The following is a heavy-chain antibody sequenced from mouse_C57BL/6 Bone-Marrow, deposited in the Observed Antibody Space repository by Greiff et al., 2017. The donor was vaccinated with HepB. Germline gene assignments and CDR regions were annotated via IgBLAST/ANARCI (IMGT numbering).Heavy chain of an antibody. CDR2: IYPRSGNT. D-gene: IGHD2-10*01. J-gene: IGHJ1*03. CDR3: ARSGPTGYFDV. Sequence: VKLQQSGAELARPGASVKLSCKASGYTFTSYGISWVKQRTGQGLEWIGEIYPRSGNTYYNEKFKGKATLTADKSSSTAYMELRSLTSEDSAVYFCARSGPTGYFDVWGTGTTVTVSS. CDR1: GYTFTSYG. V-gene: IGHV1-81*01.